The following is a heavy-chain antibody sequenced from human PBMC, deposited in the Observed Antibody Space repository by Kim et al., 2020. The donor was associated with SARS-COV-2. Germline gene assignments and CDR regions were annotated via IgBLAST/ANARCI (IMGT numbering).Heavy chain of an antibody. V-gene: IGHV3-30*04. D-gene: IGHD1-26*01. Sequence: GGSLRLSCAASGFTFSSYAMHWVRQAPGKGLEWVAVISYDGSNKYYADSVKGRFTISRDNSKNTLYLQMNSLRAEDTAVYYCAREWYSGSYWRNNAFDIWGQGTMVTVSS. CDR3: AREWYSGSYWRNNAFDI. CDR1: GFTFSSYA. J-gene: IGHJ3*02. CDR2: ISYDGSNK.